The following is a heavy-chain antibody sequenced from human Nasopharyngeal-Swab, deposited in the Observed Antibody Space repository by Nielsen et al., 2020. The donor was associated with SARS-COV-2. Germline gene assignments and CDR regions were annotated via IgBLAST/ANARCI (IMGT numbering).Heavy chain of an antibody. D-gene: IGHD5-24*01. CDR1: GYLLIHQA. CDR2: ITAANGNT. J-gene: IGHJ1*01. CDR3: VRDDGRSWLLDK. Sequence: ASVKVSCKASGYLLIHQALHWVRQAPGQSFEWMGWITAANGNTEYSQNFHDRLTLTTDASANTAYMDLSGLTSEDTAIYYCVRDDGRSWLLDKWGLGTQVTVSS. V-gene: IGHV1-3*01.